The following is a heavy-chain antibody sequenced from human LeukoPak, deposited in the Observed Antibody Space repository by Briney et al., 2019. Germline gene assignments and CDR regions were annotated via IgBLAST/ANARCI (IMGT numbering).Heavy chain of an antibody. Sequence: GGSLRLSCAASGFTFSSYAMSWVRQAPGKGLEWVSAISGSGGSTYYADSVKGRFTISRDNSENTLYLQMNSLRAEDTAVYYCATDYGSGSYVSPRDYWGQGTLVTVSS. V-gene: IGHV3-23*01. J-gene: IGHJ4*02. D-gene: IGHD3-10*01. CDR2: ISGSGGST. CDR1: GFTFSSYA. CDR3: ATDYGSGSYVSPRDY.